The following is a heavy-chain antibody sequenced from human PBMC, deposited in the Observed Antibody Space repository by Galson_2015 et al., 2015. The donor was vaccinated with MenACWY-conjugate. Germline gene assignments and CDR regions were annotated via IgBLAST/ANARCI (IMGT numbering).Heavy chain of an antibody. CDR2: VNAGTGST. J-gene: IGHJ4*02. CDR1: GYTFSTYT. V-gene: IGHV1-3*01. Sequence: SVKVSCKASGYTFSTYTLHWVRQAPGQRLEWMGWVNAGTGSTKYSQRFQGRVTIDRDTSATTAYMELTSLRSEDTAVYYCVRAGSGWYNFDSWGQGTLVTVSS. CDR3: VRAGSGWYNFDS. D-gene: IGHD6-19*01.